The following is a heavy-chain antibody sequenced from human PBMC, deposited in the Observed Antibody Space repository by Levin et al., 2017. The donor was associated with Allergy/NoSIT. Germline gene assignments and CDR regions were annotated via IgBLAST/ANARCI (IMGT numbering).Heavy chain of an antibody. D-gene: IGHD3-10*01. CDR2: IYYSGST. CDR3: ASLVHDY. Sequence: SETLSFTCTVSGGSISSYYWSWIRQPPGKGLEWIGYIYYSGSTNYNPSLKSRVTISVDTSKNQFSLKLSSVTAADTAVYYCASLVHDYWGQGTLVTVSS. CDR1: GGSISSYY. J-gene: IGHJ4*02. V-gene: IGHV4-59*01.